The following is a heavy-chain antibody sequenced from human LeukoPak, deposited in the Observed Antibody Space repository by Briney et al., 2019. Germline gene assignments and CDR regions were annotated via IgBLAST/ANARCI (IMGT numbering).Heavy chain of an antibody. CDR1: GASISGYY. V-gene: IGHV4-59*08. CDR2: MYYSGST. CDR3: ARMNGDYGFRNYFYYGLDV. D-gene: IGHD4-17*01. Sequence: SETLSLTCTVSGASISGYYWNWIRQPPGKGLEWIGYMYYSGSTNYNPSHKSRVTMSGDTSKNELSLKLSSVTAADTAVYYCARMNGDYGFRNYFYYGLDVWGQGTTVTVSS. J-gene: IGHJ6*02.